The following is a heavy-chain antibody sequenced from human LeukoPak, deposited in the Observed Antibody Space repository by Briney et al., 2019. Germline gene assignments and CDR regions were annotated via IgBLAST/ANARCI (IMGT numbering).Heavy chain of an antibody. CDR2: INHSGST. CDR3: ARLRYSDTDY. Sequence: PSETLSLTCAVYGGSFSGYYWSWIRQPPGKGLEWIGEINHSGSTNYNPSLKSRVTISVDTSKNQFSLKLSSVTAADTAVYYCARLRYSDTDYWGQGTLVTVSS. V-gene: IGHV4-34*01. J-gene: IGHJ4*02. D-gene: IGHD3-9*01. CDR1: GGSFSGYY.